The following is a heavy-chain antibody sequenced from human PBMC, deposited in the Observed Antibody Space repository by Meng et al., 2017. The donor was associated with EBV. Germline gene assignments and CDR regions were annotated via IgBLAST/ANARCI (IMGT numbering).Heavy chain of an antibody. Sequence: QVQLQQSGAGLLQPSETLSPTCAVLVGTFSGYSWGWVRRPPGEGLEGIGENNHSGGTNYNPSLKSRVTISVDTSKNQFSLKLSSVTAADTAVYYCARGGGNRGGIVGATYRLNWFDPWGQGTLVTVYS. CDR2: NNHSGGT. V-gene: IGHV4-34*01. J-gene: IGHJ5*02. CDR3: ARGGGNRGGIVGATYRLNWFDP. D-gene: IGHD1-26*01. CDR1: VGTFSGYS.